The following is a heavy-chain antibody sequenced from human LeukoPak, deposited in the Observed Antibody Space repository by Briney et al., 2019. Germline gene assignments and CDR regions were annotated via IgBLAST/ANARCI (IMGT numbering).Heavy chain of an antibody. J-gene: IGHJ4*02. CDR1: GFTFDDYG. D-gene: IGHD3-10*01. CDR3: ARGGWFGELLFDY. Sequence: GGSLRLSCAASGFTFDDYGMRWVRQAPRKGLEWVSGINWNGGSTGYADSVKGRFTISRDNAKNSLYLQMNSLRAEDTALYYCARGGWFGELLFDYWGQGTLVTVSS. V-gene: IGHV3-20*04. CDR2: INWNGGST.